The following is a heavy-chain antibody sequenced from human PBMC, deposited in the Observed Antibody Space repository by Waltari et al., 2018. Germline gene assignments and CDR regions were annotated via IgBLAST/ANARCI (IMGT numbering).Heavy chain of an antibody. D-gene: IGHD3-10*01. Sequence: QVQLVQSGAEVKKPGASVKVSCKVSGSTSPHLSFPWGHTPPGKGLEWMGGFDPEDGETIYAQKFQGRVTMTEDTSTDTAYMELSSLRSEDTAVYYCATLSGRSTRFAFDIWGQGTMVTVSS. CDR1: GSTSPHLS. V-gene: IGHV1-24*01. CDR2: FDPEDGET. J-gene: IGHJ3*02. CDR3: ATLSGRSTRFAFDI.